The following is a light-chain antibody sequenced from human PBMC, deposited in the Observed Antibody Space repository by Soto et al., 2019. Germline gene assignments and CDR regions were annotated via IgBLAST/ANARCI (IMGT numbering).Light chain of an antibody. Sequence: DIQMTQSPSTLSASVGDRVIITCRASQSISSRLAWYQQKPGKAPKLLIYDASSLESGVPSRFSGSGSGTEFTLTTSSLQPDDFATYYCQQYDNFWTFGQGTKVDIK. CDR1: QSISSR. CDR2: DAS. CDR3: QQYDNFWT. J-gene: IGKJ1*01. V-gene: IGKV1-5*01.